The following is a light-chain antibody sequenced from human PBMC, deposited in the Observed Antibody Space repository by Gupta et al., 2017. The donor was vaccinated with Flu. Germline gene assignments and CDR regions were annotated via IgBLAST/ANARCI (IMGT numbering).Light chain of an antibody. J-gene: IGLJ3*02. Sequence: SYELTQPPSVSVSPGQTARIPCPGDALPKKYAYWYQQKSGQAPVLVIYEDTKRPSGIPERFSGSSSGTLSTLTISGARVEDEADYYCYSTDSSGNHRVFGGGTKLTVL. CDR2: EDT. V-gene: IGLV3-10*01. CDR3: YSTDSSGNHRV. CDR1: ALPKKY.